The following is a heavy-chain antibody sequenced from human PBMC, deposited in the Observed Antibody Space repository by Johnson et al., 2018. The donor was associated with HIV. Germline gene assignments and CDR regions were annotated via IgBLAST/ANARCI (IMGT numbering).Heavy chain of an antibody. CDR1: GFTVSSNY. Sequence: EVQLVESGGGLVQPGGSRRLSCAASGFTVSSNYMSWVRQAPGKGLEWVSVIYSGGSTYYADSVKGRFTISRDNSKNTLYLQMNSLRAEDTAVYYCARGVGSGWYFEIGDDAFDIWGQGTMVTVSS. D-gene: IGHD6-19*01. CDR3: ARGVGSGWYFEIGDDAFDI. CDR2: IYSGGST. J-gene: IGHJ3*02. V-gene: IGHV3-66*01.